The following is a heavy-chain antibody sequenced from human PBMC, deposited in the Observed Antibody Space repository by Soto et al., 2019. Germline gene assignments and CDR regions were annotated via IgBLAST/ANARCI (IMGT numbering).Heavy chain of an antibody. D-gene: IGHD6-19*01. CDR1: GFTFSNYA. Sequence: EAQLLESGGGLVQPGGSLRLSCAASGFTFSNYAMNWVRQAPGKGLEWVSGISGGSGDTIYYAGSVKGRFAISRDNSKNTVYLQMNNLRADDTALYYCANRDPRVAGHFPFWGQGTMVSVSS. CDR3: ANRDPRVAGHFPF. V-gene: IGHV3-23*01. J-gene: IGHJ3*01. CDR2: ISGGSGDTI.